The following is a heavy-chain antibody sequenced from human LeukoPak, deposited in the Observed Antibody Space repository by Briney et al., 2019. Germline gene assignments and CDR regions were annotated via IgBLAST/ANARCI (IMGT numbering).Heavy chain of an antibody. CDR3: ARDRVTDWNPSNWFDP. J-gene: IGHJ5*02. V-gene: IGHV1-2*02. CDR1: GYTFTGYY. Sequence: ASAKVSCKASGYTFTGYYMHWVRQAPGQGLEWMGWINPNSGGTNYAQKFQGRVTMTRDTSISTAYMELSRLRSDDTAVYYCARDRVTDWNPSNWFDPWGQGTLVTVSS. D-gene: IGHD1-1*01. CDR2: INPNSGGT.